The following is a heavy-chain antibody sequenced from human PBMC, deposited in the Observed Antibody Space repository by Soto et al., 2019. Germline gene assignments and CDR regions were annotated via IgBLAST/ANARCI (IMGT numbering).Heavy chain of an antibody. CDR3: EHGQIAVAGYWYFEL. J-gene: IGHJ2*01. CDR2: IYWDDDK. Sequence: QITLKESGPTLVKPTQTLTLTCTFSGFSLSTSGVGVGWIRQPPGKALEWLALIYWDDDKRYSPSLKSRLTITKDPSKNQVVLTMTNMDPVDTATYYCEHGQIAVAGYWYFELWGRGTLVTVSS. D-gene: IGHD6-19*01. CDR1: GFSLSTSGVG. V-gene: IGHV2-5*02.